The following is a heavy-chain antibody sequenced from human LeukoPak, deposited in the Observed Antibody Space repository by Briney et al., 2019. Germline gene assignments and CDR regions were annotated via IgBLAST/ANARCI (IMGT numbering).Heavy chain of an antibody. CDR2: ISSSSSTI. V-gene: IGHV3-48*01. D-gene: IGHD3-3*01. Sequence: GGSLRLSCAASGFTFSSYSMSWVRQAPGKGLEWVSYISSSSSTIYYADSVKGRFTISRDNAKNSLYLQMNSLRAEDTAVYYCAKGTDFWSGYSFDHWGQGILVTVSS. CDR3: AKGTDFWSGYSFDH. J-gene: IGHJ4*02. CDR1: GFTFSSYS.